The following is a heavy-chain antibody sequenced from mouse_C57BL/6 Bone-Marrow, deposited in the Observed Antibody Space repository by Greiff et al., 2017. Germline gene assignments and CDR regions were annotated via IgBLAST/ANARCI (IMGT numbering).Heavy chain of an antibody. Sequence: VMLVESGPELVKPGASVKISCKASGYAFSSSWMNWVKQRPGKGLEWIGRIYPGDGDTNYNGKFKGKATLTADKSSSTAYMQLSSLTSEDSAVYFCARAYGYDFAYWGQGTLVTVSA. CDR3: ARAYGYDFAY. V-gene: IGHV1-82*01. CDR2: IYPGDGDT. D-gene: IGHD2-2*01. J-gene: IGHJ3*01. CDR1: GYAFSSSW.